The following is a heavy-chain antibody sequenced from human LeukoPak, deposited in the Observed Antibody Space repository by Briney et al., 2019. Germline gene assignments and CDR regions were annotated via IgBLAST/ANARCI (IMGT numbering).Heavy chain of an antibody. Sequence: GGSLRLSCAASGFNFNNFGIHWVRQAPGEGQEWVAVIRYDGSYKNYIESVKGRFTISRDNTKNTVHLQMNSLRDQDTAVYCCARDWLGRGFDYWGLGTLVTVSS. CDR1: GFNFNNFG. D-gene: IGHD5-12*01. V-gene: IGHV3-33*01. CDR3: ARDWLGRGFDY. CDR2: IRYDGSYK. J-gene: IGHJ4*02.